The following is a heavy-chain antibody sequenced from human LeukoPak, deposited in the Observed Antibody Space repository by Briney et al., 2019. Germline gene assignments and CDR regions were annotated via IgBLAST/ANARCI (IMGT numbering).Heavy chain of an antibody. Sequence: PSETLSLTCAVYGGSFSGYYWSWIRQPPGKGLEWIGEINHSGSTNYNPSLKSRVTISVDTSKNQFSLKLSSVTAADTAVYYCARGVIPYYFDDWGQGTLVTVSS. CDR1: GGSFSGYY. V-gene: IGHV4-34*01. CDR3: ARGVIPYYFDD. CDR2: INHSGST. D-gene: IGHD2-21*01. J-gene: IGHJ4*02.